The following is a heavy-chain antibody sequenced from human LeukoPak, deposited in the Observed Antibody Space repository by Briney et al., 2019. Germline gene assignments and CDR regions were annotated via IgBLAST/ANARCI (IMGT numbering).Heavy chain of an antibody. CDR2: ISAYSGNT. V-gene: IGHV1-18*01. CDR3: ARGGYYYDSSGTAAAFDI. CDR1: GYTFTSYG. D-gene: IGHD3-22*01. J-gene: IGHJ3*02. Sequence: ASVKVSRKASGYTFTSYGISWVRQAPGQGLEWMGWISAYSGNTNYAQKLQGRVTMTTDTSTSTAYMELRSLRSDDTAVYYCARGGYYYDSSGTAAAFDIWGQGTMVTVSS.